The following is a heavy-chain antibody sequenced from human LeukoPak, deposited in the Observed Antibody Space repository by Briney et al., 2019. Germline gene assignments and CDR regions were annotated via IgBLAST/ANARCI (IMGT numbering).Heavy chain of an antibody. CDR3: ASPTATSPKAFDI. J-gene: IGHJ3*02. D-gene: IGHD2-15*01. CDR1: GGSISSYY. V-gene: IGHV4-59*06. CDR2: IFYSGST. Sequence: PSETLSLTCTVSGGSISSYYWSWIRQPPGKGLEWIGYIFYSGSTYYNPSLKSRVTISVDTSKNQFSLKLSSVTAADTAVYYCASPTATSPKAFDIWGQGTMVTVSS.